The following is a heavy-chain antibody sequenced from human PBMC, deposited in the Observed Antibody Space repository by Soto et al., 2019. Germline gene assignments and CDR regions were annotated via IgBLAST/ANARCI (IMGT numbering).Heavy chain of an antibody. Sequence: VASVKVSCKASGYTFTSYYMHWVRQAPGQGLEWMGIINPSGGSTNYAQILQGRVSMTTDTSTKTAYMELRSLRSDDTAMYYCARGGFYDSSGARNYYYYGMNVWGQGTTVTVSS. J-gene: IGHJ6*02. D-gene: IGHD3-22*01. V-gene: IGHV1-46*01. CDR1: GYTFTSYY. CDR3: ARGGFYDSSGARNYYYYGMNV. CDR2: INPSGGST.